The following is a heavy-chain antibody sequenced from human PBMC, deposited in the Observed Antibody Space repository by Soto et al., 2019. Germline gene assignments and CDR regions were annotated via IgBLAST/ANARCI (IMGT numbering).Heavy chain of an antibody. CDR2: INHSGST. D-gene: IGHD1-1*01. CDR1: GVSFSGYY. J-gene: IGHJ5*02. CDR3: ARRTRRNNRNTGPVGIWFDP. Sequence: PSETLSLTCAVYGVSFSGYYWSWIRQPPGKGLEWIGEINHSGSTNYNPSLKSRVTISVDTSKNQFSLKLSSVTAADTAVYYCARRTRRNNRNTGPVGIWFDPWGQGTLVTVSS. V-gene: IGHV4-34*01.